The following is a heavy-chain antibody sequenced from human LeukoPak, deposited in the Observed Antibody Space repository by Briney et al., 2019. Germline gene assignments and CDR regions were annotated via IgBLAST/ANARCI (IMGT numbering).Heavy chain of an antibody. D-gene: IGHD2-2*01. J-gene: IGHJ4*02. CDR2: ISASGGST. CDR1: GFTFSSYA. Sequence: PGGSLRLSCAASGFTFSSYAMTWVRQAPGKGLEWVSVISASGGSTSYADSVKGRSTISRDNSKNMLYLQMNSLSVEDTAVYYCAKGRSTSWKASYYFDYWGQGTQLTVSS. CDR3: AKGRSTSWKASYYFDY. V-gene: IGHV3-23*01.